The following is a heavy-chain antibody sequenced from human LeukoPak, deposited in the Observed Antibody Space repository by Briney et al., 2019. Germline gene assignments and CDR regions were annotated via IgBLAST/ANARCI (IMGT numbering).Heavy chain of an antibody. CDR3: ARKVLGLWFGDHGRYYYYYYMDV. CDR2: ISAYNGNT. J-gene: IGHJ6*03. V-gene: IGHV1-18*01. D-gene: IGHD3-10*01. Sequence: ASVKVSCKASGYTFTSYGISWVRQAPGQGLEWMGWISAYNGNTNYAQKLQGRVTMTTDTSTSTAYMELSSLRSEDTAVYYCARKVLGLWFGDHGRYYYYYYMDVWGKGTTVTISS. CDR1: GYTFTSYG.